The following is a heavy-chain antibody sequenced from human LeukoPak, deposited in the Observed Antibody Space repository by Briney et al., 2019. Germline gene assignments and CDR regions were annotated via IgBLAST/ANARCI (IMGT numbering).Heavy chain of an antibody. D-gene: IGHD4-17*01. CDR2: IRSKANSYAT. V-gene: IGHV3-73*01. J-gene: IGHJ5*02. Sequence: GGSLRLSCAASGFTFSGSAMHWVRQASGKGLEWVGRIRSKANSYATAYAASVKGRFTISRDDSKNTAYLQMNSLKTEDTAVYHCTRHGYGDGPPWGQGTLVTVSS. CDR1: GFTFSGSA. CDR3: TRHGYGDGPP.